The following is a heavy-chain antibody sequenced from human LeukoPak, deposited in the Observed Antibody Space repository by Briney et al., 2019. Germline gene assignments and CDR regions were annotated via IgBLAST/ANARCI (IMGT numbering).Heavy chain of an antibody. CDR2: ISGSGGST. J-gene: IGHJ4*02. V-gene: IGHV3-23*01. Sequence: RPGGSLRLSCAASGFTFSSYAMSWVRQAPGKGLEWVSAISGSGGSTYYADSVKGRFTISRDNSKNTLYLQMNSLRAEDTAVYYCAKDRNSGGWYGELRDYWGQGTLVTVSS. CDR1: GFTFSSYA. D-gene: IGHD6-19*01. CDR3: AKDRNSGGWYGELRDY.